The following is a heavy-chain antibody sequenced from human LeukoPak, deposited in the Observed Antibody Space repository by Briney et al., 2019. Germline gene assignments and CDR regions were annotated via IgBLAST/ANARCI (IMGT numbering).Heavy chain of an antibody. J-gene: IGHJ4*02. D-gene: IGHD3-10*01. Sequence: GGSLRLSCAASGFTVSSNYMSWVRQAPGKGLEWVSAISGSGGSTYYADSVKGRFTISRDNSKNTLYLQMNSLRAEDTAVYYCAKGAYYYGSGSYGLFDYWGQGTLVTVSS. V-gene: IGHV3-23*01. CDR2: ISGSGGST. CDR1: GFTVSSNY. CDR3: AKGAYYYGSGSYGLFDY.